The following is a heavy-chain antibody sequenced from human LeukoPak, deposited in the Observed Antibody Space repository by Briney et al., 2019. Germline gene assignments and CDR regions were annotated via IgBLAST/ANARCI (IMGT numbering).Heavy chain of an antibody. V-gene: IGHV4-39*07. J-gene: IGHJ4*02. D-gene: IGHD6-19*01. CDR2: IYYSGST. Sequence: PSETLSLTCTVSGGSISSSSYYWGWIRQPPGKGLEWIGSIYYSGSTNYNPSLKSRVTISVDTSKNQFSLRLSSVTAADTAVYYCAGDPSSRYSSDWHFDYWGQGTLVTVSS. CDR1: GGSISSSSYY. CDR3: AGDPSSRYSSDWHFDY.